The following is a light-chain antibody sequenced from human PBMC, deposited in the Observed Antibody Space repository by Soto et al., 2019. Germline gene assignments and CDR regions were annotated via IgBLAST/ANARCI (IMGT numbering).Light chain of an antibody. CDR2: LTS. CDR1: QAVNTR. Sequence: IVLTPSLDTLSASPGNRVTLSCRASQAVNTRLAWYQHKPGQAPRLLIYLTSNRAAGVPSRFSAWGSETDSTLTISDVQPEDFAVYYCHQRQSWPRTFGQGTKVDIK. V-gene: IGKV3-11*01. J-gene: IGKJ1*01. CDR3: HQRQSWPRT.